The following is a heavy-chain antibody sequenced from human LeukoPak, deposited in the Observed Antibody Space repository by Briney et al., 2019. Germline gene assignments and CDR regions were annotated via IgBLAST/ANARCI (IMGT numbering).Heavy chain of an antibody. V-gene: IGHV4-4*07. CDR3: ARVYYDSRGYYYFDY. Sequence: SETLSLTCTVSGGSISSYYWSWIRQPAGKGLEWIGRIYTSGSTNYNPSLKSRVTMSVDTSKNQFSLKLSSVTAVDTAVYYCARVYYDSRGYYYFDYWGQGTLVTVSS. J-gene: IGHJ4*02. CDR2: IYTSGST. CDR1: GGSISSYY. D-gene: IGHD3-22*01.